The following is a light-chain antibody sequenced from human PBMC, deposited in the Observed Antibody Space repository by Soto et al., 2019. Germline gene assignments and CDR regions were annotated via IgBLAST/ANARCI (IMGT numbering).Light chain of an antibody. CDR2: GAS. J-gene: IGKJ2*01. CDR3: QQYGSSYMYT. V-gene: IGKV3-20*01. CDR1: QSVSSSY. Sequence: EIVFTQSPGTLSFSPGERATLSCRASQSVSSSYLAWYQQKPGQAPRLLIYGASSRATGIPDRFSGSGSGTDFTLTISRLEPEDFAVYYCQQYGSSYMYTFGQGTKVDIK.